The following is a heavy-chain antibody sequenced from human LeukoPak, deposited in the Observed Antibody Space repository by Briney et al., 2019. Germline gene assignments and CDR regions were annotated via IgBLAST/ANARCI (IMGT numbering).Heavy chain of an antibody. D-gene: IGHD1-14*01. V-gene: IGHV4-39*07. Sequence: SETLSLTCTVSGGSISSSSYYWGWIRQPPGKGLEWIGSIYYSGSTYYNPSLKSRVTISVDTSKNQFSLKLSSVTAADTALYYCARVNQGNWVDYWGQGTLVTVSS. J-gene: IGHJ4*02. CDR3: ARVNQGNWVDY. CDR1: GGSISSSSYY. CDR2: IYYSGST.